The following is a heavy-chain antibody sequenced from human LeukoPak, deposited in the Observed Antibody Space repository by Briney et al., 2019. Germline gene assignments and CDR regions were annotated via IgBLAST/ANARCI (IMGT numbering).Heavy chain of an antibody. CDR1: GFTFSSYS. CDR3: ARDMKARVVITVYNWFDP. CDR2: ISSSSSYI. Sequence: GGSLRLSCAASGFTFSSYSMNWVRQAPGKGLEWVSSISSSSSYIYYADSVKGRFTISRDNAKNSLYLQMNSLRAEDTAVYYCARDMKARVVITVYNWFDPWGQGTLVTVSS. J-gene: IGHJ5*02. V-gene: IGHV3-21*01. D-gene: IGHD3-22*01.